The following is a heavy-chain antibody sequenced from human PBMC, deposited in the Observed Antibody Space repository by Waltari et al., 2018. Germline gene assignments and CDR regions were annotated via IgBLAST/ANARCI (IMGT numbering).Heavy chain of an antibody. CDR1: GGSFSGYY. J-gene: IGHJ4*02. V-gene: IGHV4-34*01. D-gene: IGHD3-22*01. Sequence: QVQLQQWGAGLLKPSETLSLTCAVYGGSFSGYYWSWIRQPPGKGLEWIGEINHSGSTNYNPSLKSRVTISVDTSKNQFSLKLSSVTAADTAVYYCARGAISGYYFDYWGQGTLVTVSS. CDR3: ARGAISGYYFDY. CDR2: INHSGST.